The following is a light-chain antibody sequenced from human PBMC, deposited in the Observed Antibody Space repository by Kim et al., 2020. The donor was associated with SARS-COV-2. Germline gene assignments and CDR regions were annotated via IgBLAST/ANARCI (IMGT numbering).Light chain of an antibody. CDR2: EVT. CDR3: CSYAGSSTYVV. Sequence: QWIAIFSTGPGGDGGSYNLVSWYQQHPGKAPKLMIYEVTKRPSGVSNRFSGSKSGNTASLTISGLQAEDEADYYCCSYAGSSTYVVFGGGTQLTVL. CDR1: GGDGGSYNL. V-gene: IGLV2-23*02. J-gene: IGLJ2*01.